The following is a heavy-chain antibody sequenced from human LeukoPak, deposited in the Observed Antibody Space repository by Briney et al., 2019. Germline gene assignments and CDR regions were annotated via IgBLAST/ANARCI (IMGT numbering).Heavy chain of an antibody. CDR2: IRDKAHSYTT. Sequence: PGGSLRLSCAASGFTFSDYYMDWVRQAPGKGLEWVGRIRDKAHSYTTEYAASVKGRFTVSRDDSKNSLYLQMNSPKAEDTAIYYCARDLGQQGFDYWGQGTLVTVSS. V-gene: IGHV3-72*01. D-gene: IGHD6-13*01. CDR3: ARDLGQQGFDY. J-gene: IGHJ4*02. CDR1: GFTFSDYY.